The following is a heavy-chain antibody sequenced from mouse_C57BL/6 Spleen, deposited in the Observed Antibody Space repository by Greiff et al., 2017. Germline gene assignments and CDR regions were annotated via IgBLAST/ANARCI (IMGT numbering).Heavy chain of an antibody. CDR3: SRADYGSSTYYYAMEY. Sequence: EVKLMESEGGLVQPGSSMKLSCTASGFTFSDYYMAWVRQVPEKGLEWVANINYDGSSTYYLDSLKSRFIISSDNAKNILYLQMSSLKSEDTATYYCSRADYGSSTYYYAMEYWGQGASVTVSS. CDR1: GFTFSDYY. CDR2: INYDGSST. D-gene: IGHD1-1*01. J-gene: IGHJ4*01. V-gene: IGHV5-16*01.